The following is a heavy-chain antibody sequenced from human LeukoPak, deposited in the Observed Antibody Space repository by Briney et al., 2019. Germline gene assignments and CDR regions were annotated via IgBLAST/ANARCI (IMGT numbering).Heavy chain of an antibody. CDR2: ISSNGGST. CDR3: ARVSSSSSGPFDY. Sequence: PGGSLRLSCAASGFTFGSYAMHWVRQAPGKGLEYVSAISSNGGSTYYANSVKGRSTISRDNSKNTLYLQMGSLRAEDMAVYYCARVSSSSSGPFDYWDQGTLVTVSS. V-gene: IGHV3-64*01. D-gene: IGHD6-6*01. CDR1: GFTFGSYA. J-gene: IGHJ4*02.